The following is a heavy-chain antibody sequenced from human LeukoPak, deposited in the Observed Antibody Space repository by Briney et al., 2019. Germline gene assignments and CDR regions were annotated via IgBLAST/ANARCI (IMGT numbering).Heavy chain of an antibody. D-gene: IGHD6-6*01. CDR2: ISGSGIST. V-gene: IGHV3-23*01. Sequence: GGSLRLSCGASGFTFTSYWMSWVRQAPGKGLEWVSAISGSGISTYYADSVKGRFTISKDNSKNSLYLQMNSLRAEDTAVYYCAKGIASRPVFDYWGQGTLVTVSS. CDR1: GFTFTSYW. J-gene: IGHJ4*02. CDR3: AKGIASRPVFDY.